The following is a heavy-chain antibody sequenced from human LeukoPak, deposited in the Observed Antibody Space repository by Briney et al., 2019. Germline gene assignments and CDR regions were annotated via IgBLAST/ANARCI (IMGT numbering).Heavy chain of an antibody. CDR3: ARRMNYDSRVFQH. CDR1: GYTFTSYD. CDR2: MNPNSGNT. J-gene: IGHJ1*01. V-gene: IGHV1-8*01. Sequence: GASVTVSCKASGYTFTSYDINWVRQATGQGLEWMGWMNPNSGNTGYAQKFQGRVTMTRNTSINTAYMELSSLTSEDTAVYYCARRMNYDSRVFQHWGQGTLVTVSS. D-gene: IGHD3-22*01.